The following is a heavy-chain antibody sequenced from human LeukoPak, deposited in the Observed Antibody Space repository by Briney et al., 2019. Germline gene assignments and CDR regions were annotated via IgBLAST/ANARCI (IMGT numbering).Heavy chain of an antibody. CDR2: INHSGST. Sequence: SETLSLTCAVYGGSFSGYYWSWIRQPPGKGLEWIGEINHSGSTNYNASLKSRVTISVDTSKNQFSLKLSSVTAADTAVYYCASVAGIGYFDYWGQGTLVTVSS. J-gene: IGHJ4*02. V-gene: IGHV4-34*01. CDR1: GGSFSGYY. CDR3: ASVAGIGYFDY. D-gene: IGHD6-19*01.